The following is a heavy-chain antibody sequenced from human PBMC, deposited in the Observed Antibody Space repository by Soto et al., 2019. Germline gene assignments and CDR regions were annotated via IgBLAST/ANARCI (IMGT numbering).Heavy chain of an antibody. CDR2: TRNKANSYTT. V-gene: IGHV3-72*01. J-gene: IGHJ4*02. CDR1: GFTFSDHY. D-gene: IGHD4-17*01. Sequence: PGGSLRLSCAASGFTFSDHYMDWVRQAPGKGLEWVGRTRNKANSYTTEYAASVKGRFTISRDDSKNSLYLQMNSLKTEDTAVYYCARDFAYGSDYWGQGTLVTVSS. CDR3: ARDFAYGSDY.